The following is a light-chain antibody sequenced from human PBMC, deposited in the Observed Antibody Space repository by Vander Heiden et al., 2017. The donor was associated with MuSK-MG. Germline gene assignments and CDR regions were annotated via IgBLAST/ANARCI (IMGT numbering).Light chain of an antibody. V-gene: IGKV3-20*01. CDR1: ERISSSY. Sequence: EIVLTQSPGTLSLSPGERATLSCRASERISSSYLALYQQKPGQAPRLLIYGASTRATGIPDRFSGSGFGTDFTLTISRLEPEDFAVYYCQQYGSSPMYTFGQGTKLEIK. CDR2: GAS. J-gene: IGKJ2*01. CDR3: QQYGSSPMYT.